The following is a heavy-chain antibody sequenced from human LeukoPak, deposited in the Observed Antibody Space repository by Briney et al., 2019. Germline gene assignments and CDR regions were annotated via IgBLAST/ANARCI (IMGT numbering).Heavy chain of an antibody. V-gene: IGHV3-23*01. Sequence: GGSLRLSCAASGLTFSIYAMSWVRQAPGKGLQWVSTITDSGGSTHYSDSVKGRFTISRDNSRNTLYLQMNSLRAEDTAVYYCAKDRDVYGWSYPLDYWGQGTLVTVSS. D-gene: IGHD1-26*01. CDR2: ITDSGGST. J-gene: IGHJ4*02. CDR3: AKDRDVYGWSYPLDY. CDR1: GLTFSIYA.